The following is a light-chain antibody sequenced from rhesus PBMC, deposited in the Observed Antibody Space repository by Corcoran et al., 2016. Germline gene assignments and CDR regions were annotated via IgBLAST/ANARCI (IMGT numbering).Light chain of an antibody. J-gene: IGKJ4*01. CDR1: ENVNKY. CDR2: KAS. CDR3: QHGYGTPLT. Sequence: DIQMTQSPSSLAATVGDRVTITCRASENVNKYVNWYQQKPGKAPKLLIYKASTLQSGVPSRFSGSGSGTDYTFPISSLQPEDVAIYYCQHGYGTPLTFGGGTKVELK. V-gene: IGKV1-74*01.